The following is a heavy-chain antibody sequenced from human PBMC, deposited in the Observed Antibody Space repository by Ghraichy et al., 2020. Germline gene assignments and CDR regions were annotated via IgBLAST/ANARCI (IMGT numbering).Heavy chain of an antibody. J-gene: IGHJ3*02. CDR1: GYTFTGYY. CDR3: AREVPGGADAFDI. D-gene: IGHD3-10*01. Sequence: ASVKVSCKASGYTFTGYYMHWVRQAPVHVLEWMGRINPNGGGTNYAQKFQGRVTMTRDTSISTAYMELSRLRSDVTAVYYCAREVPGGADAFDIWGQGTMVTVSS. V-gene: IGHV1-2*06. CDR2: INPNGGGT.